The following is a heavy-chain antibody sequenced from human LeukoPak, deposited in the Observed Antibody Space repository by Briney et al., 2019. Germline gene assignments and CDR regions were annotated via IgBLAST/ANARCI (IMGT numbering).Heavy chain of an antibody. Sequence: GGSLRLSCAASGFTFSSYAMNWVRQAPGKGLEWVSAISQSGGSTHYADSVKGRFTISRDNSKNTLYLQMNSLITEDTAVYYCAKLVPSPQWQTYYYYMDVWGKGTTVTVSS. V-gene: IGHV3-23*01. CDR1: GFTFSSYA. CDR2: ISQSGGST. D-gene: IGHD6-19*01. J-gene: IGHJ6*03. CDR3: AKLVPSPQWQTYYYYMDV.